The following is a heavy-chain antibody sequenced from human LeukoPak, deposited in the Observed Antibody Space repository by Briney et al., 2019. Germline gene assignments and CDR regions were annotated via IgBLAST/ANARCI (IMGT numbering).Heavy chain of an antibody. CDR1: GYTFTAYY. D-gene: IGHD3-3*01. CDR2: INPQSGGT. J-gene: IGHJ1*01. CDR3: AREADFYQE. V-gene: IGHV1-2*02. Sequence: ASVKVSCKASGYTFTAYYMHWVRQAPGQGLEWMGWINPQSGGTKYAQKFQGRVTMTRDTSITTAYMELNRLTSEDTAVYYCAREADFYQEWGRGTLVTVSS.